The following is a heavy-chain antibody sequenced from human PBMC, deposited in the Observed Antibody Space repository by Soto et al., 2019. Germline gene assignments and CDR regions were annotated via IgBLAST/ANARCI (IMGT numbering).Heavy chain of an antibody. CDR1: GFSFTTAGVA. CDR2: IYYNDDR. J-gene: IGHJ4*02. D-gene: IGHD5-12*01. V-gene: IGHV2-5*01. Sequence: SGPTLVNPTQTLTLTCTFSGFSFTTAGVAVGWIRQTPGGALEWLTLIYYNDDRRFSPSLKTRLTITGDTSKNQVVLSLTNVDPGDTAAYFCAHSDGGYEIIYFDFWGQGIPVTVSS. CDR3: AHSDGGYEIIYFDF.